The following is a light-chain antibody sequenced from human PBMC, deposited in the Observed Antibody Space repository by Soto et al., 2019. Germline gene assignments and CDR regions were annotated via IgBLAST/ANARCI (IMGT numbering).Light chain of an antibody. V-gene: IGKV1-39*01. CDR1: QSISSY. CDR3: QQSYSTPWT. J-gene: IGKJ1*01. CDR2: AAS. Sequence: DIQMTQSPSSLSASLGDRVTITCRASQSISSYLNWYQQKPGKAPKLLIYAASSLQSGVPSRFSGSGSGTDFTLTISSLQPEDFATYYCQQSYSTPWTLGQGTKVDI.